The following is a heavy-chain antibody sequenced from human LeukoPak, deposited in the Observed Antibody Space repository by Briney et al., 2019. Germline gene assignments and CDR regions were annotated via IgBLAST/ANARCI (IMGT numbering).Heavy chain of an antibody. CDR3: AREMRDNVVVPAASYYYFYYMDV. Sequence: PGRSLRLSCAASGFTFSSYAMHWVRQAPGKGLEWVAVISYDGSNKYYADSVKGRFTISRDNSKNTLYLQMNSLRAEDTAVYYCAREMRDNVVVPAASYYYFYYMDVWGKGTTVTVSS. CDR2: ISYDGSNK. CDR1: GFTFSSYA. D-gene: IGHD2-2*01. V-gene: IGHV3-30-3*01. J-gene: IGHJ6*03.